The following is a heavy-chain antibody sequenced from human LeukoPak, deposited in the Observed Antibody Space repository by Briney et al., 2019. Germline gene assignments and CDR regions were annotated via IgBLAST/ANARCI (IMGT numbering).Heavy chain of an antibody. V-gene: IGHV4-39*01. Sequence: SETLSLTCTVSGGSISSSSYYWGWIRQPPGKGLEWIGSIYYSGSTYYNPSLKSRVTISVDTSKNQFSLKLSSVTAADTAVYYCARGMTTVTTHPNWFDPWGQGTLVTVSS. J-gene: IGHJ5*02. D-gene: IGHD4-17*01. CDR2: IYYSGST. CDR1: GGSISSSSYY. CDR3: ARGMTTVTTHPNWFDP.